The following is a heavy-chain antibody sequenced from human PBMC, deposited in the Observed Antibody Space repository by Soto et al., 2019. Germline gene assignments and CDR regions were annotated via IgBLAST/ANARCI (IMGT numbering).Heavy chain of an antibody. D-gene: IGHD6-6*01. CDR3: ARXYGPGSSSSPYYYGMDV. CDR2: IYYSGST. V-gene: IGHV4-59*01. CDR1: GGSISSYY. J-gene: IGHJ6*02. Sequence: SETLSLTCTVSGGSISSYYWSWIRQPPGKGLEWIGYIYYSGSTNYNPSLKSRVTISVDTSKNQFSLKLSSVTAADTAVYYCARXYGPGSSSSPYYYGMDVWGQGTTVTVSS.